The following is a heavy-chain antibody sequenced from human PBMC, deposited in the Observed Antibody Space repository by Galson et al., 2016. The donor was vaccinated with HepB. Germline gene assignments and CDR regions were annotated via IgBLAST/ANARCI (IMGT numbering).Heavy chain of an antibody. CDR1: GFTFADYA. V-gene: IGHV3-49*03. Sequence: LRLSCAASGFTFADYAMTWFRQTPGKGLEWVGFVRSKTYGGTTDYAASVEGRFTISRDDSKSIVYLQMNSLKTEDTALYYCTRLSGYTYGHDFDYWGQGTLVTVSS. J-gene: IGHJ4*02. CDR3: TRLSGYTYGHDFDY. CDR2: VRSKTYGGTT. D-gene: IGHD5-18*01.